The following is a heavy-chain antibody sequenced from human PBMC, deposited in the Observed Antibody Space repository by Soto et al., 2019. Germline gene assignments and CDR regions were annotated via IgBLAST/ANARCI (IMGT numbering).Heavy chain of an antibody. V-gene: IGHV1-18*04. Sequence: VSVKVPCKGSGYTFNSFGINWVRQAPGQGLEWLGWISAYNGNTNYAQKFHGRVNITAETSTTTAYLELTSLRSVDTAVYYCAREFQYDSGGFHELYFWGLGTMVTV. D-gene: IGHD3-22*01. CDR2: ISAYNGNT. CDR1: GYTFNSFG. CDR3: AREFQYDSGGFHELYF. J-gene: IGHJ4*02.